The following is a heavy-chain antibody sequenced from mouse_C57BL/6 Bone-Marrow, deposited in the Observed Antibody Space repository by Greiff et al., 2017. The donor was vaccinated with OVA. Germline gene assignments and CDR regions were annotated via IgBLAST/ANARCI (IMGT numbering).Heavy chain of an antibody. Sequence: VKVVESGAELARPGASVKLSCKASGYTFTSYGISWVKQRTGQGLEWIGEIYPRSGNTYYNEKFKGKATLTADKSSSTAYMELRSLTSEDSAVYFCARVRFAYWGQGTLVTVSA. CDR2: IYPRSGNT. V-gene: IGHV1-81*01. J-gene: IGHJ3*01. CDR1: GYTFTSYG. CDR3: ARVRFAY.